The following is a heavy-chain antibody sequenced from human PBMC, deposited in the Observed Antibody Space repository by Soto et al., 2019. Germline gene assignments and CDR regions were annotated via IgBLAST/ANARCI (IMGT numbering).Heavy chain of an antibody. D-gene: IGHD6-19*01. J-gene: IGHJ3*02. CDR3: AAGGWALDAFDI. Sequence: ASVKVSCKASGYTFTSYYMHWVRQAPGQGLEWMGIINPSGGSTSYAQKFQGRVTMTRDTSTSTVYMELSSLRSDDTAVYYCAAGGWALDAFDIWGQGTMVTVSS. CDR1: GYTFTSYY. CDR2: INPSGGST. V-gene: IGHV1-46*01.